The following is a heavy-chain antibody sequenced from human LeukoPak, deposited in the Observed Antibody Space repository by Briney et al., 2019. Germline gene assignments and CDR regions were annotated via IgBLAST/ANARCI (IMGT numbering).Heavy chain of an antibody. CDR3: ARGGPYGDYGL. D-gene: IGHD4-17*01. CDR2: IYYSGST. J-gene: IGHJ4*02. V-gene: IGHV4-31*03. CDR1: GGSISSGGYY. Sequence: PSETLSLTCTVSGGSISSGGYYWSWIRQHPGEGLEWIGYIYYSGSTYYNPSLKSRVTISVDTSKNQFSLKLNSVTAADTAVYYCARGGPYGDYGLWGQGTLVTVSS.